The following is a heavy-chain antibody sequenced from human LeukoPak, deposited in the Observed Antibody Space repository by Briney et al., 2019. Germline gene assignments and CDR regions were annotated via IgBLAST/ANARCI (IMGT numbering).Heavy chain of an antibody. J-gene: IGHJ6*03. CDR3: ARLNEGGYCSGGSCYYYYYYYMDV. CDR2: INHSGST. CDR1: GGSFSGYY. V-gene: IGHV4-34*01. Sequence: PSETLSLTCAVYGGSFSGYYWSWIRQPPGKGLEWIGEINHSGSTNYNPSLKSRVTISVDTSKNQFSLKLSSVTAADTAVYYCARLNEGGYCSGGSCYYYYYYYMDVRDKGTTVTISS. D-gene: IGHD2-15*01.